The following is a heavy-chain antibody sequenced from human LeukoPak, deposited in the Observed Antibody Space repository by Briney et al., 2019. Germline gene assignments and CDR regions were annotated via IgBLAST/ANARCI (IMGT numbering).Heavy chain of an antibody. D-gene: IGHD5-24*01. CDR2: INTNTGNP. CDR3: ARGTRRNGYNYVSAFDI. J-gene: IGHJ3*02. V-gene: IGHV7-4-1*02. Sequence: ASVTVSCKASGYTFTNFAMNWVRQAPGQGLEWMGWINTNTGNPTYAQGFTGRFVFSLDTSVSTAYLQISSLKAEDTAVYYCARGTRRNGYNYVSAFDIWGQGTMVTVSS. CDR1: GYTFTNFA.